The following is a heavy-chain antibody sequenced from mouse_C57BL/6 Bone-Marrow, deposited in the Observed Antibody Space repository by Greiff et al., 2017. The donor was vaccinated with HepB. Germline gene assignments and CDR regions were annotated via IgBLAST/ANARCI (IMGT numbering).Heavy chain of an antibody. J-gene: IGHJ1*03. CDR3: ARDPSYYYGSSYLWWYFDV. V-gene: IGHV2-2*01. Sequence: VKLQESGPGLVQPSQSLSITCTVSGFSLTSYGVHWVRQSPGKGLEWLGVIWSGGSTDYNAAFISRLSISKDNSKSQVFFKMNSLQADDTAIYYCARDPSYYYGSSYLWWYFDVWGTGTTVTVSS. CDR2: IWSGGST. CDR1: GFSLTSYG. D-gene: IGHD1-1*01.